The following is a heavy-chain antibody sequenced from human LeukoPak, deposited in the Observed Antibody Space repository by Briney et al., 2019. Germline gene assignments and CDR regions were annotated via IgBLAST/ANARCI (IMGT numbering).Heavy chain of an antibody. J-gene: IGHJ1*01. V-gene: IGHV1-69*13. CDR2: NIPIFGTT. D-gene: IGHD3-3*01. Sequence: SVKVSCKASGGTFSSYAISWVRQAPGQGLEWMGGNIPIFGTTNYAQKFQGRVTITADETTTTAYMELSSLRSEDTAAYYCARGYYDGEYFHHWGQGTLVTVSS. CDR3: ARGYYDGEYFHH. CDR1: GGTFSSYA.